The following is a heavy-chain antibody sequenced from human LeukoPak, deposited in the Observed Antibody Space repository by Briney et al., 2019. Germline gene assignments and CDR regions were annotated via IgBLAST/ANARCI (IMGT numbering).Heavy chain of an antibody. Sequence: GGSLRLSCAASGFTFSSYAMSWVRQAPGKGLEWVSAISGSGGSTYYADSVNVRFTISRDNSKNKLYLQMNSLRAEDTAVYYCAKKIRFSTSPAFLDYWGQGTLVTVSS. CDR1: GFTFSSYA. J-gene: IGHJ4*02. CDR2: ISGSGGST. V-gene: IGHV3-23*01. CDR3: AKKIRFSTSPAFLDY. D-gene: IGHD2-2*01.